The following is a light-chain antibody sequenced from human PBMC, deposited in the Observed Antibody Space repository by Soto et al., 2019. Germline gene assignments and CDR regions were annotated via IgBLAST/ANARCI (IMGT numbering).Light chain of an antibody. CDR2: ATS. CDR1: QNIDNY. J-gene: IGKJ4*01. V-gene: IGKV1-9*01. CDR3: QQLKFYPIT. Sequence: DIQMTQSPSSVSASLGDRVTITCRASQNIDNYLNWYQHKPGKAPKLLIYATSTLQSGVPSTFSGSGSGTEFTLTISRLQPEDSATYYCQQLKFYPITFGGGTKVDIK.